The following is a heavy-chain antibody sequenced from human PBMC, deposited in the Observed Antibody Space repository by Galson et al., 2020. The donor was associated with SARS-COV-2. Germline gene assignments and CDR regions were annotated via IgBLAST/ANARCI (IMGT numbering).Heavy chain of an antibody. CDR2: IDNAGSTI. J-gene: IGHJ3*02. CDR1: GFTFSHYY. V-gene: IGHV3-11*04. CDR3: ARPFSSMVKGEEDAFDI. D-gene: IGHD3-10*01. Sequence: NSGGSLRLSCAASGFTFSHYYMSWIRQAPGKGLEWISYIDNAGSTIYYADSVKGRFTSSRDNAKNSVYMQLNSLRAEDTAMYYCARPFSSMVKGEEDAFDIWGQETMVTVSS.